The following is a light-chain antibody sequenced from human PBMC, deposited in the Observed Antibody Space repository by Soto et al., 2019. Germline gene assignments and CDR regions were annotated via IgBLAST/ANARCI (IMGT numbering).Light chain of an antibody. CDR2: DAS. CDR3: KKHNTWPELYT. CDR1: QSVSGY. V-gene: IGKV3-11*01. J-gene: IGKJ2*01. Sequence: EIVLTQSPATLSLSPGERATLSCRASQSVSGYLAWYQHKPGQAPRLLIYDASNRATGIPARFSGSGSGTAFTLTISSREPEVFEFYYGKKHNTWPELYTFGQGTKLEIK.